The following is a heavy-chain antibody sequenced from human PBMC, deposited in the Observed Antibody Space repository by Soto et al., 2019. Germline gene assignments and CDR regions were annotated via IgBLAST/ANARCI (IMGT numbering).Heavy chain of an antibody. CDR1: GFTFSSYA. V-gene: IGHV3-23*01. CDR3: AKDERYYDSSGYLDY. D-gene: IGHD3-22*01. CDR2: ISGSGGST. J-gene: IGHJ4*02. Sequence: GGSLRLSRAASGFTFSSYAMSWVPQAPGKGLEWVSAISGSGGSTYYADSVKGRFTISRDNSKNTLYLQMNSLRAEDTAVYYCAKDERYYDSSGYLDYWGQGTLVTVSS.